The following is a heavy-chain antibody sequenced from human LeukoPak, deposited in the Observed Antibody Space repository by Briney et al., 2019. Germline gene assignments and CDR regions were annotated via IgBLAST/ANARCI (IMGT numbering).Heavy chain of an antibody. V-gene: IGHV1-2*02. CDR2: INANSGGT. CDR3: ARGIIRGYDFDY. D-gene: IGHD5-12*01. J-gene: IGHJ4*02. CDR1: GYSLSDHY. Sequence: ASVKVSCKASGYSLSDHYVHWVRQAPGQGLEWMGWINANSGGTNYAQKFQGTVTMTWATSVNAAYMELSRLKSDDTAVYYCARGIIRGYDFDYWGQGTLVTVSS.